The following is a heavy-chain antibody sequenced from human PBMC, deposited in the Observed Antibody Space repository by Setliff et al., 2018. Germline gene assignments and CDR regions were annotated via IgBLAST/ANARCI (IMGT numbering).Heavy chain of an antibody. Sequence: SETLSLTCTASGGSVSSTSYYWGWIRQPPGKGLEWIGTIYYTGTTYYSPSLKSRVTISIDTSKNQFSLKLNSVTATDTALYYCARRTFGSGRFDPWGQGTLVTVSS. CDR1: GGSVSSTSYY. J-gene: IGHJ5*02. CDR2: IYYTGTT. V-gene: IGHV4-39*07. CDR3: ARRTFGSGRFDP. D-gene: IGHD3-16*01.